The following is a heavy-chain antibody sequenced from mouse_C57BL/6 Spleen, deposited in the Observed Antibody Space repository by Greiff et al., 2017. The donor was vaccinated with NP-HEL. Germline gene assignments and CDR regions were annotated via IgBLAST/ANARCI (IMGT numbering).Heavy chain of an antibody. V-gene: IGHV14-4*01. J-gene: IGHJ4*01. CDR1: GFNIKDDY. D-gene: IGHD1-1*01. CDR2: IDPENGDT. Sequence: VQLQQSGAELVRPGASVKLSCTASGFNIKDDYMHWVKQRPEQGLEWIGWIDPENGDTEYASKFQGKATITADTSSNTAYLQRSSLTSEDTAVYYCTTSYYGSSYRAMDYWGQGTSVTVSS. CDR3: TTSYYGSSYRAMDY.